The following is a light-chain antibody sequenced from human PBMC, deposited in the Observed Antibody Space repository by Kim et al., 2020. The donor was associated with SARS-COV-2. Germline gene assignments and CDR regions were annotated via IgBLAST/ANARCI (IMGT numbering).Light chain of an antibody. CDR3: QAWDSSTFYV. Sequence: SYELTQPPSVSVSPGQTVSITCSGDKLGDKYVSWYQQRPGQSPALVIYRDNKRPSGIPERFSGSNSGNTATLTISVTHAMDEADYYCQAWDSSTFYVFGT. J-gene: IGLJ1*01. CDR2: RDN. V-gene: IGLV3-1*01. CDR1: KLGDKY.